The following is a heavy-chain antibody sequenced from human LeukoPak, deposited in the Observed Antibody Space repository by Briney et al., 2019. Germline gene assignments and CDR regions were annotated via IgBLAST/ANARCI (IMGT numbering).Heavy chain of an antibody. D-gene: IGHD5-24*01. V-gene: IGHV4-61*05. CDR2: IYYSGST. J-gene: IGHJ4*02. Sequence: SETLSLTCTVSGDSISSSSYYWSWIRQPPGKGLEWIGYIYYSGSTKYNPSLKSRVTISVDTSKNQFSLKLSSVTAADTAVYYCARGARAGYNLEPFDYWGQGTLVTVSS. CDR1: GDSISSSSYY. CDR3: ARGARAGYNLEPFDY.